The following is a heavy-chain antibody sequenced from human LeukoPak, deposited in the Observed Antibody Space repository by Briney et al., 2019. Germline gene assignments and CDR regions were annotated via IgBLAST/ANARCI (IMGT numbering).Heavy chain of an antibody. D-gene: IGHD3-22*01. Sequence: GGSLRLSCAASGFTFSSYSMNWVRQAPGKGLEWVSSISSSSSYIYYADSVKGRFTISRDNAKNSLYLQMNSLRVEDTAVYYCARGTGGGLYYYDSSGNYYFDYWGQGTQVTVSS. J-gene: IGHJ4*02. CDR1: GFTFSSYS. CDR3: ARGTGGGLYYYDSSGNYYFDY. CDR2: ISSSSSYI. V-gene: IGHV3-21*01.